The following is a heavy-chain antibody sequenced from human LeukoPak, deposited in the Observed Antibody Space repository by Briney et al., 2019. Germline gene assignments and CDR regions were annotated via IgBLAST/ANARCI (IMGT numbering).Heavy chain of an antibody. V-gene: IGHV1-69*13. J-gene: IGHJ4*02. CDR1: GGTLSSYA. CDR3: ATDLPWYSSGWGVFDY. CDR2: IIPIFGTA. D-gene: IGHD6-19*01. Sequence: GASVKVSCKASGGTLSSYAISWVRQAPGQGLEWMGGIIPIFGTANYAQKFQGRVTITADESTSTAYMELSSLRSEDTAVYYCATDLPWYSSGWGVFDYWGQGTLVTVSS.